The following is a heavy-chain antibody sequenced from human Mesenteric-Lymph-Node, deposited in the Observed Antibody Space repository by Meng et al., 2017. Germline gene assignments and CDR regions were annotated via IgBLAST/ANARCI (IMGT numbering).Heavy chain of an antibody. CDR3: ARDADIVVVTATLDY. J-gene: IGHJ4*02. Sequence: GGPLRLSCAASGFTFSSHAMHWVRQAPGKGLEWVAVISYDGSNKYYADSVKGRFTISRDNSKNTLYLQMNSLRAEDTAVYYCARDADIVVVTATLDYWGQGTLVTVSS. CDR2: ISYDGSNK. V-gene: IGHV3-30*04. CDR1: GFTFSSHA. D-gene: IGHD2-21*02.